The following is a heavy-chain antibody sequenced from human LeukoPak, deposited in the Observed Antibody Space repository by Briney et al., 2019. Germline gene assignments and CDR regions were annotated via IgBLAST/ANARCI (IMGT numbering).Heavy chain of an antibody. J-gene: IGHJ4*02. D-gene: IGHD2-15*01. CDR2: MYHTGHT. CDR1: GGSISNYY. CDR3: ARNPFATPFDY. V-gene: IGHV4-59*08. Sequence: SETLSLTCNVSGGSISNYYWSWIRQPPVKGLEWIGYMYHTGHTMYNSSLKSRVTMSLDTSKNHFSLRLSSVTAADTAVYYCARNPFATPFDYWGPGTLVTVSS.